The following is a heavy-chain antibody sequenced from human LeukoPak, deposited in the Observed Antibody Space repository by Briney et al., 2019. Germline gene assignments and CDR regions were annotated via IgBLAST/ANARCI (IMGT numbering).Heavy chain of an antibody. CDR2: ISSSSSYI. V-gene: IGHV3-21*01. D-gene: IGHD2-15*01. CDR3: ARERDGPYCSGGRCYVLDY. Sequence: GGSLRLSCAASGFTFSSYSMNWVRQAPGKGLEWVSSISSSSSYIYYADSVKGRFTISRGNAKNSLYLQMNSLRAEDTAVYYCARERDGPYCSGGRCYVLDYWGQGTLVTVSS. J-gene: IGHJ4*02. CDR1: GFTFSSYS.